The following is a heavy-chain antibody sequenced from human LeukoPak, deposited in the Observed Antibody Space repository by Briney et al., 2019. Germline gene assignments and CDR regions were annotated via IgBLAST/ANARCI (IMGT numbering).Heavy chain of an antibody. CDR2: MNPISGYT. J-gene: IGHJ5*01. CDR1: GYTFTNYN. Sequence: ASVKVSCKASGYTFTNYNVNWVRQATGQGLEWMGWMNPISGYTGYAQKFQGRVTMTRDTSISTAYMELSSLRSEDTAVYYCARGLDGGFLDYNWFDSWGQGTLVTVSS. V-gene: IGHV1-8*01. D-gene: IGHD4-23*01. CDR3: ARGLDGGFLDYNWFDS.